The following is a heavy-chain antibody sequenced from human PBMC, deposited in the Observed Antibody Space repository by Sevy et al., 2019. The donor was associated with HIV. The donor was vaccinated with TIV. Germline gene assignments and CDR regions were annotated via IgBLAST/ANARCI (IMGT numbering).Heavy chain of an antibody. CDR3: AREGCTKPHDY. CDR2: LSLGCGEI. J-gene: IGHJ4*02. Sequence: GGSLRLSCAASGFTFSKYSMSWVRQPPGKGLESVSTLSLGCGEINYADSVKGRFTISRDNSKSSVYLQMNNLRPEDTAVYYCAREGCTKPHDYWGQGTLVTVSS. V-gene: IGHV3-23*01. CDR1: GFTFSKYS. D-gene: IGHD2-8*01.